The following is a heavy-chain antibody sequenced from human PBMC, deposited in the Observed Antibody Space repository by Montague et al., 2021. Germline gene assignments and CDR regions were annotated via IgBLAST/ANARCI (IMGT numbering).Heavy chain of an antibody. CDR2: IYYSGNS. CDR3: ARVFSSCYVAWFDP. V-gene: IGHV4-39*07. Sequence: SETLSLTCTVSGASITSNIYYWGWTRQSPGKGLEWIGSIYYSGNSFYQPSLKSRITMAVDTSKNQFSLKLSSVTAADTAIYYCARVFSSCYVAWFDPWGQGTLVTVSS. CDR1: GASITSNIYY. D-gene: IGHD6-13*01. J-gene: IGHJ5*02.